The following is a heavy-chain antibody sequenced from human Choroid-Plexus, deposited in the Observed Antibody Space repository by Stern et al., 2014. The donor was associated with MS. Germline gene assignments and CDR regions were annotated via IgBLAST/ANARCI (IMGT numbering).Heavy chain of an antibody. CDR1: GGSTSSSNYY. V-gene: IGHV4-39*01. Sequence: QLQLQESGPGLVKPSETLSLTCTVSGGSTSSSNYYWGWIRQPPGKGLEWIASISHSGSSYSIPYLKSRLTIYIDTSKIQFSLKLISVTAADTAVYYCASLNGSGSYPDYWGQGTLVIVSS. D-gene: IGHD3-10*01. J-gene: IGHJ4*02. CDR2: ISHSGSS. CDR3: ASLNGSGSYPDY.